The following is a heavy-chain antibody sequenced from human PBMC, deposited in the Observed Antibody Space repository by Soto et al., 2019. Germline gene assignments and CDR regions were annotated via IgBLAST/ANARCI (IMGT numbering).Heavy chain of an antibody. CDR1: GGSISSSNW. D-gene: IGHD1-1*01. J-gene: IGHJ5*02. V-gene: IGHV4-4*02. Sequence: QVQMQESGPGLVKPSGTLSLTCAVSGGSISSSNWWRWVRQPPGKGLEWIGVVYHSGSTNYNPSLKSRVTILVDKSKNQFSLKLSAVTAADTAVYYCARGSSTNWFDPWGQGTLVTVSS. CDR2: VYHSGST. CDR3: ARGSSTNWFDP.